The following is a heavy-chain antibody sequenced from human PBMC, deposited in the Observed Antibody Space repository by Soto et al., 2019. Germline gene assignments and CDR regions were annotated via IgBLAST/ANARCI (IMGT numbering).Heavy chain of an antibody. J-gene: IGHJ6*03. CDR2: MNPNSGNT. Sequence: ASVKVSCKASGYTFTSYDINWVRQATGQGLEWMGWMNPNSGNTGYAQKFQGRVTMTRNTSISTAYMELSSLRSEDTAVYYCARGPEDYDFWSGLWDLDYYMDVWGKGTTVTVSS. CDR3: ARGPEDYDFWSGLWDLDYYMDV. V-gene: IGHV1-8*01. CDR1: GYTFTSYD. D-gene: IGHD3-3*01.